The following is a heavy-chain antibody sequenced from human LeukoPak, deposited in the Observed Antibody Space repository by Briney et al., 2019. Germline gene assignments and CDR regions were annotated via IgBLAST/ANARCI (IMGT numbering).Heavy chain of an antibody. CDR1: GFTFSSYW. CDR3: ARAGSGWYRHYYYGMDV. D-gene: IGHD6-19*01. J-gene: IGHJ6*04. Sequence: GGSLRLSCAASGFTFSSYWMSWVRQALGKGLEWVANIKQDGSEKYYVDSVEGRFTISRDNAKNSLYLQMNSLRAEDTAVYYCARAGSGWYRHYYYGMDVWGKGTTVTVSS. CDR2: IKQDGSEK. V-gene: IGHV3-7*03.